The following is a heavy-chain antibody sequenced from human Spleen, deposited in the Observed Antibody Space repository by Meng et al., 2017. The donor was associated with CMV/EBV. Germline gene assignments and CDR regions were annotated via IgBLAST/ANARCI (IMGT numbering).Heavy chain of an antibody. D-gene: IGHD3-9*01. J-gene: IGHJ5*02. Sequence: ASGYTFTSYYMHWVRQAPGQGLEWMGIINPSGGSTSYAQKFQGRVTMTRDTSTSTVYMELSSLRSEDTAVYYCARAIYADWLLFSSWGQGTLVTVSS. CDR3: ARAIYADWLLFSS. V-gene: IGHV1-46*01. CDR1: GYTFTSYY. CDR2: INPSGGST.